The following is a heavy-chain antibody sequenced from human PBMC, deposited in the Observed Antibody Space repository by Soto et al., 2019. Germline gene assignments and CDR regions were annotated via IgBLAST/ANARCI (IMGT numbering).Heavy chain of an antibody. D-gene: IGHD1-26*01. V-gene: IGHV3-21*01. CDR1: GFTFSDFD. CDR3: ARDLSGGNYYYHGLDV. CDR2: ITSNSVYV. J-gene: IGHJ6*02. Sequence: EVQLVESGGGLVKPGGSLRLSCAVSGFTFSDFDMSWVRQAPGKGLEWVPSITSNSVYVYYADSLKGRFTISRDNAKSSLYLQMNSLRADDTAVYYCARDLSGGNYYYHGLDVWGQGTTVTVSS.